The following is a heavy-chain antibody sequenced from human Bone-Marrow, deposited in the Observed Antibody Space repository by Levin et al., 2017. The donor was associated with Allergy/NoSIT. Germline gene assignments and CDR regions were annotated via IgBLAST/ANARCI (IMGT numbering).Heavy chain of an antibody. CDR2: IIPIFGTA. Sequence: GASVKVSCKASGGTFSSYAISWVRQAPGQGLEWMGGIIPIFGTANYAQKLQGRVTITADKSTSTAYMELSSLRSEDTAVYYCARGRRGITGTTQPSYDYGMDVWGQGTTVTVSS. D-gene: IGHD1-7*01. CDR1: GGTFSSYA. J-gene: IGHJ6*02. CDR3: ARGRRGITGTTQPSYDYGMDV. V-gene: IGHV1-69*06.